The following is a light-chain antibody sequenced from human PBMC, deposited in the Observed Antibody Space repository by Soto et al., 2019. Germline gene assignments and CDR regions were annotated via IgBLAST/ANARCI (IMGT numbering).Light chain of an antibody. V-gene: IGKV1-9*01. CDR2: AAS. J-gene: IGKJ5*01. CDR1: QGISSY. Sequence: DIQLTQSPSFLSASVGDRVTITCRASQGISSYLAWYQQKPGKAPKLLIYAASSLQSGVPSRFSGSGSGTDFTLTISSLQPEDFVVYYCQQYNSWPPITFGQGTRLEIK. CDR3: QQYNSWPPIT.